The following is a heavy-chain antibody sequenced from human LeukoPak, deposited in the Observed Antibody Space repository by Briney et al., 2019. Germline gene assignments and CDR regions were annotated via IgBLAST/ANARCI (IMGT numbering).Heavy chain of an antibody. V-gene: IGHV3-30*18. CDR2: ISYDGSNK. J-gene: IGHJ4*02. CDR3: AKASRQGAVASPLDY. CDR1: GFIFSSYG. Sequence: AGRSLRLSCAASGFIFSSYGMHWVRQAPGKGLEWVAVISYDGSNKYYADSVKGRFTISRDNSKNTLYLQMNSLRAEDTAVYYCAKASRQGAVASPLDYWGQGTLVTVSS. D-gene: IGHD6-19*01.